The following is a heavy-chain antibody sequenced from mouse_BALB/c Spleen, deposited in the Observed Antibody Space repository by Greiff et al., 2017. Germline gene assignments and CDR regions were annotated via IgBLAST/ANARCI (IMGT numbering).Heavy chain of an antibody. CDR3: ARSSTMIKLAD. J-gene: IGHJ3*01. CDR2: INPSTGYT. D-gene: IGHD2-4*01. Sequence: VQLVESGAELAKPGASVKMSCKASGYTFTSYWMHWVKQRPGQGLEWIGYINPSTGYTEYNQKFKDKATLTADKSSSTAYMQLSSLTSEDSAVYYCARSSTMIKLADWGQGTLVTVSA. CDR1: GYTFTSYW. V-gene: IGHV1-7*01.